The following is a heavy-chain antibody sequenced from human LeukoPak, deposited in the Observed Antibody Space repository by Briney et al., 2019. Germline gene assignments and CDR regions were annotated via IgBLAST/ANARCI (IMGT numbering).Heavy chain of an antibody. CDR1: GYTFTSYG. D-gene: IGHD6-6*01. V-gene: IGHV1-18*01. CDR2: ISAYNGNT. CDR3: GIAARPYSSYYMDV. J-gene: IGHJ6*03. Sequence: ASVKVSCKASGYTFTSYGISWVRQAPGQGLEWMGWISAYNGNTNYAQKLQGRVTMTTDTSTSTAYMELSSLRSEDTAVYYCGIAARPYSSYYMDVWGKGTTVTVSS.